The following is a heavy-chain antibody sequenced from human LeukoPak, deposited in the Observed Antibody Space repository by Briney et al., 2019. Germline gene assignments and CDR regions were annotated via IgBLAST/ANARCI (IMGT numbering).Heavy chain of an antibody. CDR2: INPNSGGT. V-gene: IGHV1-2*02. CDR3: ARQSKHYYGSGSLPDY. J-gene: IGHJ4*02. CDR1: GYTYTGYY. Sequence: GASVKVSCKASGYTYTGYYMHWVRQAPGQGLEWMGWINPNSGGTNYAQKFQGRVTMTRDTSISTAYMELSRLRSDDTAVYYCARQSKHYYGSGSLPDYWGQGTLVTVSS. D-gene: IGHD3-10*01.